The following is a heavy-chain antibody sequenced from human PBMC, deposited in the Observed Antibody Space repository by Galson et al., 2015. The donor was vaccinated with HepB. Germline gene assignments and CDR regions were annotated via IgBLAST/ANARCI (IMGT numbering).Heavy chain of an antibody. CDR3: ARGCSSTSCSLDY. CDR2: ISSSSSHI. Sequence: SLRLSCAASGFTFSSYSMNWVRQAPGKGLEWVSSISSSSSHIYYADSVKGRFTISRDNAKNSLYLQMNSLRAEDTAVYYCARGCSSTSCSLDYWGQGTLVTVSS. CDR1: GFTFSSYS. D-gene: IGHD2-2*01. J-gene: IGHJ4*02. V-gene: IGHV3-21*01.